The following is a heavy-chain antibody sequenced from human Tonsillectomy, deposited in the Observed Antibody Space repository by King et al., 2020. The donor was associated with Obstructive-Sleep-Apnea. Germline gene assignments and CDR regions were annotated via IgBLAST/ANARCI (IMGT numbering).Heavy chain of an antibody. D-gene: IGHD5-12*01. Sequence: VQLVESGGGLVQPGGSLRLSCAGSGFTFSGYWMHWVRQAPGKGLVWVSRIISDGSSTSYADSVKGRFTISRDNAKNTLYLQMNSLRAEDTAVYYCTRVPTGYSGYPDVWGQGTTVTVSS. CDR2: IISDGSST. V-gene: IGHV3-74*01. J-gene: IGHJ6*02. CDR3: TRVPTGYSGYPDV. CDR1: GFTFSGYW.